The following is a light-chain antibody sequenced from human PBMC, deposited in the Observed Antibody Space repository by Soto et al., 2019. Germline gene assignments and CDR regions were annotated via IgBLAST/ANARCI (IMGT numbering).Light chain of an antibody. CDR3: CSYAGTYTYV. CDR1: YSDVGLYDY. CDR2: DVT. Sequence: QSVLTQPRSMSGSPGQSVTISCTGTYSDVGLYDYLSWYQQHPGKAPKLIISDVTKRPSGVPDRFSGSKSGNTASLTISGLQAEDEADYYCCSYAGTYTYVFGSGTKLTVL. V-gene: IGLV2-11*01. J-gene: IGLJ1*01.